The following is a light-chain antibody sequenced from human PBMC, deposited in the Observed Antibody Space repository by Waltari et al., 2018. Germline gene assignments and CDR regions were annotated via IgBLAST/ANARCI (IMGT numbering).Light chain of an antibody. CDR3: CSYAGSSTHVL. CDR2: DVS. Sequence: QSALTQPASVSGSPGQSITIPCTGTSSDVGGYNYVSWYQQYPEKAPKLMIYDVSKRPSGVSNRFSGSKSGNTASLTISGLQAEDEADYYCCSYAGSSTHVLFGGGTKLTVL. J-gene: IGLJ2*01. CDR1: SSDVGGYNY. V-gene: IGLV2-23*02.